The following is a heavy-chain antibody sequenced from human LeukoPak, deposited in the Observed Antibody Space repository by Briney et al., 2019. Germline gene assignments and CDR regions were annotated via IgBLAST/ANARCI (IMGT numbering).Heavy chain of an antibody. CDR1: GFTFSSYE. D-gene: IGHD3-22*01. J-gene: IGHJ4*02. Sequence: PGGSLRLSCAASGFTFSSYEMNWVRQAPGKGLEWVSYISSSGSTIYYADSVKGRFTISRDNAKNSLYLQMNSLRAEDTAVYYCARSPTMMVARGDYWGQGTLVTVSS. V-gene: IGHV3-48*03. CDR2: ISSSGSTI. CDR3: ARSPTMMVARGDY.